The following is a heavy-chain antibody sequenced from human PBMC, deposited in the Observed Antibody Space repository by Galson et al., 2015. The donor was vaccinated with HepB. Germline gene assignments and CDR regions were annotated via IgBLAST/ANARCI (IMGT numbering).Heavy chain of an antibody. D-gene: IGHD3-10*01. CDR3: ARDRQTPTGYYYGSGSYFPWFDP. V-gene: IGHV1-18*04. CDR1: GYTFTSYG. CDR2: ISAYNGNT. Sequence: QSGAEVKKPGESLKVSCKASGYTFTSYGISWVRQAPGQGLEWMGWISAYNGNTNYAQKLQGRVTMTTDTSTSTAYMELRSLRSDDTAVYYCARDRQTPTGYYYGSGSYFPWFDPWGQGTLVTVSS. J-gene: IGHJ5*02.